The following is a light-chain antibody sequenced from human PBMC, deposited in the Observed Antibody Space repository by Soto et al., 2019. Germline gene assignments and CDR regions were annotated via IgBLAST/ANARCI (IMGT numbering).Light chain of an antibody. CDR1: QSISSY. V-gene: IGKV1-39*01. Sequence: QETQTASAASGYKGDRVIITVRASQSISSYLNWYQQKPGKAPKLLIYAASSLQSGVPSRFSGSGSGTDFTLTISSLQPEDIATYYCQQSYRTPTVGQGRRLEVK. J-gene: IGKJ5*01. CDR2: AAS. CDR3: QQSYRTPT.